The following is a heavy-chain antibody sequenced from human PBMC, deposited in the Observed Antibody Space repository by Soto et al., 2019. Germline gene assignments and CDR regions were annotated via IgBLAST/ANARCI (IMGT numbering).Heavy chain of an antibody. J-gene: IGHJ4*02. V-gene: IGHV2-5*02. D-gene: IGHD3-16*01. Sequence: QITLKESGPTVVKPTQTLTLTCTFSGFSLSTNEVGVGWIRQPPGKALEWLGIIYWDDDTRYNPTLRNRLTITKDTPKDRVVLSVTDMDVTDTATYYCSCLTDLYIMFDYWGQGTLVTVSA. CDR2: IYWDDDT. CDR3: SCLTDLYIMFDY. CDR1: GFSLSTNEVG.